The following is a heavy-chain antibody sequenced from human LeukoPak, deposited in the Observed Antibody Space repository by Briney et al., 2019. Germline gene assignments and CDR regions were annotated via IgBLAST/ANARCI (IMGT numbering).Heavy chain of an antibody. V-gene: IGHV3-30*03. Sequence: PGRSLRLSCAASGFTFSSYGMHWVRQAPGKGLEWVAVISYDGSNKYYADSVKGRFTISRDNSKNTLYLQMNSLRAEDTAVYYCARGGAQAPTKYCSSTSCLQNAEYFQHWGQGTLVTVSS. CDR3: ARGGAQAPTKYCSSTSCLQNAEYFQH. D-gene: IGHD2-2*01. CDR2: ISYDGSNK. CDR1: GFTFSSYG. J-gene: IGHJ1*01.